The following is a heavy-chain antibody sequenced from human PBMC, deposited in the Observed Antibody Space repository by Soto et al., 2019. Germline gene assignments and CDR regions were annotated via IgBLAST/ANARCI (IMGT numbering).Heavy chain of an antibody. J-gene: IGHJ4*02. V-gene: IGHV3-9*01. CDR2: ISWNSATI. CDR3: AKDKWGWNPPAMYFAY. D-gene: IGHD1-1*01. CDR1: GFKFDDYA. Sequence: EVQLVESGGGLVQPGRSLRLSCAASGFKFDDYAIHWVRQVPGKGLEWVSSISWNSATILYADSVKGRFTISRDSAKNSVDLQMHSLRTQDTALYYCAKDKWGWNPPAMYFAYWGPGTLVTVSS.